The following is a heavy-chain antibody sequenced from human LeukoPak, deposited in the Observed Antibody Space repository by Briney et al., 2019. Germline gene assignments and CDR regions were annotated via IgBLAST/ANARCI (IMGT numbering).Heavy chain of an antibody. Sequence: ASVKVSCKASGYTSTGNYIHWVRQAPGQGLEWMGWINPNSGATKYAQKFQGRVTMTRDTSISTAYMELSSLTSDDTAVYYCARDAYFGYSYSWHSDYWGQGTLVTVSS. V-gene: IGHV1-2*02. CDR1: GYTSTGNY. J-gene: IGHJ4*02. CDR3: ARDAYFGYSYSWHSDY. CDR2: INPNSGAT. D-gene: IGHD5-18*01.